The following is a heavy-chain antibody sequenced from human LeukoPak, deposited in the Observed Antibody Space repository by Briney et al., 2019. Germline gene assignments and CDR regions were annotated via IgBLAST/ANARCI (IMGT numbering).Heavy chain of an antibody. V-gene: IGHV4-31*03. J-gene: IGHJ6*02. D-gene: IGHD3-22*01. CDR1: GGSISSGGYY. CDR2: LYYSGSP. Sequence: SQTLSLTCTVSGGSISSGGYYWSWIRQHPGKGLEWIGYLYYSGSPYYNPSLKSRVTISVDTAKNQLSLKLSSVTAADTAVYYCARDSYYDLNNQGNYYYGMDVWGQGTTVTVSS. CDR3: ARDSYYDLNNQGNYYYGMDV.